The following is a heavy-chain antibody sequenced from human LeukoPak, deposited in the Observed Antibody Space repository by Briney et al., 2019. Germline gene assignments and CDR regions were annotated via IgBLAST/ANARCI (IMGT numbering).Heavy chain of an antibody. CDR2: IGGDGANT. J-gene: IGHJ6*02. Sequence: PGGSLRLSCADSGFTFDDFAMHWVRQAPGKSLEWVSLIGGDGANTYYADSVKGRFTISRDNSKSSLYLQMSSLRNEDTALYYCAKGEATYFFYGLDVWGQGTTDTVSS. V-gene: IGHV3-43*02. CDR1: GFTFDDFA. CDR3: AKGEATYFFYGLDV. D-gene: IGHD1-1*01.